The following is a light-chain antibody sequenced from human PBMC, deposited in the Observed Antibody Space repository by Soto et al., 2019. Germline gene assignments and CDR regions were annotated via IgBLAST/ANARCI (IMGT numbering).Light chain of an antibody. V-gene: IGKV3-20*01. CDR2: GAS. Sequence: EIVLTQSPGTLSLSPGERATLSCRASQSVDSTCLAWFQQKPGQAPRLLIFGASNRATGIADRFSGSGSGTDFTLTISRLEPEDFAVYYCQQFGSSPLITFAQGTRLEVK. J-gene: IGKJ5*01. CDR3: QQFGSSPLIT. CDR1: QSVDSTC.